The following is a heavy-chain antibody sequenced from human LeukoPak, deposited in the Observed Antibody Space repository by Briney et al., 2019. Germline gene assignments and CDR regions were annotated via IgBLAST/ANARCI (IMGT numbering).Heavy chain of an antibody. CDR1: GYTFTSYD. D-gene: IGHD2-21*02. J-gene: IGHJ4*02. Sequence: SVKVSCKASGYTFTSYDINWVRQATGQGLEWMGGIIPIFGTANYAQKFQGRVTITADKSTSTAYMELSSLRSEDTAVYYCASCGGDWPHRDWGQGTLVTVSS. CDR3: ASCGGDWPHRD. V-gene: IGHV1-69*06. CDR2: IIPIFGTA.